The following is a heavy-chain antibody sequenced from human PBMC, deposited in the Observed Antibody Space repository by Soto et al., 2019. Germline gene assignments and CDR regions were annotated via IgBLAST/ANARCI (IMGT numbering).Heavy chain of an antibody. Sequence: GESLKISCKGSGYSFTSYWIGWVRQMPGKGLEWMGIIYPGDSDTRYSPSFQGQVTISADKSISTTYLQWSSLKASDTAMYYCARLPFEYYYGMDVWGQGTTVTVSS. V-gene: IGHV5-51*01. CDR2: IYPGDSDT. J-gene: IGHJ6*02. CDR1: GYSFTSYW. D-gene: IGHD3-9*01. CDR3: ARLPFEYYYGMDV.